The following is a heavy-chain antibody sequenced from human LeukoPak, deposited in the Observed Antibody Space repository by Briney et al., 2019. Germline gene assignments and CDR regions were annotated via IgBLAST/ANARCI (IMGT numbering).Heavy chain of an antibody. CDR2: IKQDGSEK. CDR1: GLTVSSNY. CDR3: ARAHTGYSSGWYGVGY. J-gene: IGHJ4*02. D-gene: IGHD6-19*01. Sequence: GGSLRLSCAASGLTVSSNYMSWVRQAPGKGLEWVANIKQDGSEKYYVDSVKGRFTISRDNAKNSLYLQMNSLRAEDTAVYYCARAHTGYSSGWYGVGYWGQGTLVTVSS. V-gene: IGHV3-7*01.